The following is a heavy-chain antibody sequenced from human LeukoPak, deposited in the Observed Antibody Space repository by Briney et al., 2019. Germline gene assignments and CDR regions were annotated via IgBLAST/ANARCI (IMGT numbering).Heavy chain of an antibody. Sequence: ASVKVSCKASGYTFTSYYMHWVRQAPGQGLEWMGIINPSGGSTSYAQKFQGRVTMTRDMSTSTVYMELSSLRSEDTAVYYCVRDQPMELVGAPNYWFDPWGQGTLVTVSS. CDR2: INPSGGST. J-gene: IGHJ5*02. CDR1: GYTFTSYY. CDR3: VRDQPMELVGAPNYWFDP. V-gene: IGHV1-46*01. D-gene: IGHD1-26*01.